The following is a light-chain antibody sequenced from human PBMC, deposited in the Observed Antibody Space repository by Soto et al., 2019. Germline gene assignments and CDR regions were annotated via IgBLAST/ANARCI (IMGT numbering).Light chain of an antibody. Sequence: QSALTQPASVSGSPGQSITISCTGTSSDVGGYNYVSWYQQHPGKAPKLMIYDVSNRPSGVSNRFSGYKSGNTASLTSSGLQAEDEADYYCSSYTSSSTLLYVFGTGTKLTVL. CDR3: SSYTSSSTLLYV. CDR1: SSDVGGYNY. CDR2: DVS. J-gene: IGLJ1*01. V-gene: IGLV2-14*01.